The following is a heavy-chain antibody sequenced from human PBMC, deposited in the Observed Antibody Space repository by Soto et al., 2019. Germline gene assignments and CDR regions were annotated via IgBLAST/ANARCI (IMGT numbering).Heavy chain of an antibody. CDR3: AKDSSSWYYFDY. Sequence: EVQLLESGGGLVQPGGSLRLSCAASGFTFSSYAMSWVRQAPGKGLEWVSGISGGGGSTYYADSVKGRRTISRDNSKNTLYLQMDSLRADDTAVYYCAKDSSSWYYFDYWGQGNLGTVSS. V-gene: IGHV3-23*01. CDR2: ISGGGGST. D-gene: IGHD6-13*01. CDR1: GFTFSSYA. J-gene: IGHJ4*02.